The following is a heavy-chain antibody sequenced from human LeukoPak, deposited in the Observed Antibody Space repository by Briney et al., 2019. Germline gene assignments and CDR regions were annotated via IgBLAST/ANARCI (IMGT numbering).Heavy chain of an antibody. D-gene: IGHD3-10*01. J-gene: IGHJ3*02. CDR3: ARGTMVRGVIPTGDAFDI. V-gene: IGHV3-64*01. Sequence: PGGSLRLSCAASGFTFSSYAMHWVRQAPGKGLEYVSAISSNGGSTYYANSVKGRFTISRDNSKNTLYLQMGSLRAEDMAVYYCARGTMVRGVIPTGDAFDIWGQGTMVTVSS. CDR1: GFTFSSYA. CDR2: ISSNGGST.